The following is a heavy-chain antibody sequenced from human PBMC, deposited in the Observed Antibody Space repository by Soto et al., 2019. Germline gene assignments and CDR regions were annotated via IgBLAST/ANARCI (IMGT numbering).Heavy chain of an antibody. CDR1: GYMFIDYW. CDR3: ARPPLTGYSIHFNS. CDR2: VYPRDSDT. Sequence: GEPLRICFKASGYMFIDYWMGWVRQIPGTGLEWMGIVYPRDSDTRYSPSFQGQVTISADRSTGTALLQWRSLKASDAALYYSARPPLTGYSIHFNSSGQGTLVTVS. J-gene: IGHJ4*02. V-gene: IGHV5-51*01. D-gene: IGHD2-15*01.